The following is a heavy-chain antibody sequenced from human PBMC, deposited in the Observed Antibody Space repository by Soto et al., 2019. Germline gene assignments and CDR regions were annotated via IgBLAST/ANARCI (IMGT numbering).Heavy chain of an antibody. J-gene: IGHJ4*02. CDR3: ARDWVSSVWPN. CDR2: IYFTGST. V-gene: IGHV4-31*03. Sequence: SETLSLTCTVSGNSLSSGGYYWSWIRQHPGKGLEWVGYIYFTGSTLYNPSLKSRLAISLDTSKNQFSLKLGSVTAADTAIYYCARDWVSSVWPNWGPGTLVTVSS. CDR1: GNSLSSGGYY. D-gene: IGHD6-19*01.